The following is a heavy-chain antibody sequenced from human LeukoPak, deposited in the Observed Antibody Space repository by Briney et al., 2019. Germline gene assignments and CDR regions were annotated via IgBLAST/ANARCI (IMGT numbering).Heavy chain of an antibody. V-gene: IGHV4-59*01. CDR2: IYYSGTT. J-gene: IGHJ6*03. CDR1: GGSISTYY. D-gene: IGHD3-10*01. Sequence: PSETLSLTCTVSGGSISTYYWNWIRQPPGKGREWSGYIYYSGTTNYNPSLKSRVSMSVDTSKTQFSLKLSSVTAADTAVYYCARVEEGYGSGRRENYYYYYMDVWGKGTTVTISS. CDR3: ARVEEGYGSGRRENYYYYYMDV.